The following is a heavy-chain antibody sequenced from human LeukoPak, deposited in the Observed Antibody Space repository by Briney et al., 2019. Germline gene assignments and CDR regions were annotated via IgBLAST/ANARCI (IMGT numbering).Heavy chain of an antibody. V-gene: IGHV3-7*01. CDR3: ARDGYSYGPYYYYYYMDV. J-gene: IGHJ6*03. CDR1: GFTFSSYW. D-gene: IGHD5-18*01. CDR2: IKQDGSEK. Sequence: PGGSLRLSCAASGFTFSSYWMSWVRQAPGKGLEWVANIKQDGSEKYYVDSVKGRFTISRDNAKNSLYLQMNSLRAEDTAVYYCARDGYSYGPYYYYYYMDVWGKGTTVTVSS.